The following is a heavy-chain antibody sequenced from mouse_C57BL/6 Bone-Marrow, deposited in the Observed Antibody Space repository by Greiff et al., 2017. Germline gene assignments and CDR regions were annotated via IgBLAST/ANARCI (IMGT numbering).Heavy chain of an antibody. V-gene: IGHV5-17*01. CDR1: GFTFSDYG. Sequence: EVKLVESGGGLVKPGGSLKLSCAASGFTFSDYGMHWVCQAPEKGLEWVAYISSGSSTIYYADTVKGRFTISRDNAKNTLFLQMTSLRSEDTAMYYCARVGWLLRNYAMDYWGQGTSVTVSS. D-gene: IGHD2-3*01. CDR2: ISSGSSTI. CDR3: ARVGWLLRNYAMDY. J-gene: IGHJ4*01.